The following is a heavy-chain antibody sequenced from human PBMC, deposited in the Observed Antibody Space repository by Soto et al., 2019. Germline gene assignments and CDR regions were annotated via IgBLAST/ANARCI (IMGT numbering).Heavy chain of an antibody. J-gene: IGHJ5*02. CDR1: GFSFGDYA. CDR3: ARSSRSISVPNWFDP. V-gene: IGHV3-9*01. Sequence: EVQLVESGGDLVQPGRSLRLSCAASGFSFGDYAMHWVRQAPGKGLEWVSGISWNSDSTNYGDSVKGRFTVSRDNAKNTLYLQMNSLTPEDTAFYYCARSSRSISVPNWFDPWGQGILVVVSS. CDR2: ISWNSDST. D-gene: IGHD6-6*01.